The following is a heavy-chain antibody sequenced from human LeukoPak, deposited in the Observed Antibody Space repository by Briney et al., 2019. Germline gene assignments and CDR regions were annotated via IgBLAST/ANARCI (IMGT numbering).Heavy chain of an antibody. J-gene: IGHJ5*02. D-gene: IGHD2-2*02. Sequence: ASVKVSCKASGYTFTGYYMHWVRQAPGQGLEWMGWINPNSGGTNYAQKFQGRVTMTRDTSISTAYMELSRLGSDDTAVYYCARDPGYCSSTSCYTLLSWFDPWGQGTLVTVSS. CDR2: INPNSGGT. CDR1: GYTFTGYY. CDR3: ARDPGYCSSTSCYTLLSWFDP. V-gene: IGHV1-2*02.